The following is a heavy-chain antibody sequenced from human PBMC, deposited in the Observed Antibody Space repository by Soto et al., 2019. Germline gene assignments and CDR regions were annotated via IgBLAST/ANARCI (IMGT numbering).Heavy chain of an antibody. J-gene: IGHJ4*02. CDR2: ISGSDSA. V-gene: IGHV3-23*01. CDR3: AKPANRWIQQYYFDY. Sequence: EVHLLESGGGLVQPGGSLRLSCAASGFTFSSYAMSWVRQAPGKGLEWVSTISGSDSAYYADSVKGRLTISRDNSKNTLYLQMNSLRPEDTAVYYCAKPANRWIQQYYFDYWGQGTLVTVSS. D-gene: IGHD5-18*01. CDR1: GFTFSSYA.